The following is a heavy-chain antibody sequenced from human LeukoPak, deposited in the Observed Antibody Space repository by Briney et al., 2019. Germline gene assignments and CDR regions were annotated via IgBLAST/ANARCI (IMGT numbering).Heavy chain of an antibody. CDR2: ISSSSSYI. CDR1: GFTFSSYS. CDR3: AREGARLTLDY. D-gene: IGHD3-16*01. V-gene: IGHV3-21*01. Sequence: GGSLTLSCAASGFTFSSYSMNWVRQAPGKGLEWVSSISSSSSYIYYADSVKGRFTISRDNAKNSLYLQMNSLRAEDTAVYYCAREGARLTLDYWGQGTLVTVSS. J-gene: IGHJ4*02.